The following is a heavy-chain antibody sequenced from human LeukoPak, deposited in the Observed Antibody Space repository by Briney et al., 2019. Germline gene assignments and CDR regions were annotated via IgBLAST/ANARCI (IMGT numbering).Heavy chain of an antibody. CDR3: AIDSDYSGNGNGDWFDP. V-gene: IGHV1-18*04. D-gene: IGHD4-11*01. Sequence: GASVNVSCKASGFRFTSFGVSWVREAPGPGLGWMGWISNYIGVTHNAEKFEDRVTMTIDTSTTTAYMELRSMRYDDTAVYYCAIDSDYSGNGNGDWFDPWGQGTVVTVSS. CDR1: GFRFTSFG. CDR2: ISNYIGVT. J-gene: IGHJ5*02.